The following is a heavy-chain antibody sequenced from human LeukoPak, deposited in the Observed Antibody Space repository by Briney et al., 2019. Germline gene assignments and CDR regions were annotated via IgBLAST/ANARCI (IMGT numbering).Heavy chain of an antibody. CDR1: GGSISSYY. V-gene: IGHV4-59*01. Sequence: PSETLSLTCTVSGGSISSYYWSWIRQPPGKGLEWIGHIYYSGSTTYTPSRKSRVTISVDTSKNQCSLKLSSVTAADTAVYYCARGPFDYWGQGTLVTVSS. CDR3: ARGPFDY. J-gene: IGHJ4*02. CDR2: IYYSGST.